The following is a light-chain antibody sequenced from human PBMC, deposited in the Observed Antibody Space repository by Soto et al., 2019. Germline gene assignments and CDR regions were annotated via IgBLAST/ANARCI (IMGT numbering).Light chain of an antibody. Sequence: QLVLTQSSSASASLGSSVKLTCTLSSGHSSYIIAWHQQQPGKAPRYLMKLERSGSYNKGSGVPDRFSGSSSGADRYLTISNLQSEDEADYYCETWDSRGVVFGGGTKLTVL. CDR2: LERSGSY. V-gene: IGLV4-60*03. CDR3: ETWDSRGVV. J-gene: IGLJ2*01. CDR1: SGHSSYI.